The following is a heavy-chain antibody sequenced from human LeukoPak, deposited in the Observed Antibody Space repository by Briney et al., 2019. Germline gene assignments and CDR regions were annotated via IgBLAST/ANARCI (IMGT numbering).Heavy chain of an antibody. Sequence: GGSLRLSCAVSGFTVSGNYMSWVRQAPGKGLEWVSLIYSGGTTYYADSVKGRFTISRDDAKNSLFLQMSSLRAEDTAVYYCARGIAVVRSAFDIWGQGTMVTVFS. J-gene: IGHJ3*02. CDR3: ARGIAVVRSAFDI. D-gene: IGHD6-19*01. CDR1: GFTVSGNY. V-gene: IGHV3-53*01. CDR2: IYSGGTT.